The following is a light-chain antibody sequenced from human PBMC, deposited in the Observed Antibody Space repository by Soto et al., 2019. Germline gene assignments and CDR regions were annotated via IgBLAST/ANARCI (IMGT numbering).Light chain of an antibody. J-gene: IGLJ3*02. CDR2: DVS. CDR1: SSDIGDYNY. V-gene: IGLV2-14*01. Sequence: QSALTQPASVSGSPGQSITISCTGTSSDIGDYNYVSWYQQYPGKVPKLVIYDVSHRPSGVSNRFSGSKSGNTASLTISGLQAEDEADYYCSSSTTTPTRWVFGGGTKLTVL. CDR3: SSSTTTPTRWV.